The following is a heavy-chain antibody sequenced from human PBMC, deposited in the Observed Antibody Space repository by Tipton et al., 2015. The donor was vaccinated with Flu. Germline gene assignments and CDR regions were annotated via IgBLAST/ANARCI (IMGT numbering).Heavy chain of an antibody. CDR3: ASRDFSNYVSDPKNWFDP. CDR1: GDSISSDYF. V-gene: IGHV4-38-2*01. D-gene: IGHD4-11*01. J-gene: IGHJ5*02. Sequence: LRLSCAVSGDSISSDYFWDWIRQPPGKGLEWIATIHRSGSTNYNPSLRSRVTISVDTSKNQFSLEMRSVTASDMAVYYCASRDFSNYVSDPKNWFDPWGQGTLVTVSS. CDR2: IHRSGST.